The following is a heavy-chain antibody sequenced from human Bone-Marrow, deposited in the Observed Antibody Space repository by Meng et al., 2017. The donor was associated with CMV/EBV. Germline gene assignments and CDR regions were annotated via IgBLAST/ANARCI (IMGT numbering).Heavy chain of an antibody. Sequence: ASVKVSCKASGYDFTSYSVSWVRQAPGQGLEWVGWISTYNGNTNYTEKFQGRVTLTTDTSTRTVHMELRSLRSDDTAVYYCARDSCTTCPYYYYGMDLWGQGTPVTVSS. D-gene: IGHD2-2*01. CDR2: ISTYNGNT. CDR1: GYDFTSYS. CDR3: ARDSCTTCPYYYYGMDL. J-gene: IGHJ6*02. V-gene: IGHV1-18*01.